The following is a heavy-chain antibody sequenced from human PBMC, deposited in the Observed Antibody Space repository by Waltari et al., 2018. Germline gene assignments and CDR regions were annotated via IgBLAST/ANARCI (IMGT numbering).Heavy chain of an antibody. D-gene: IGHD6-13*01. J-gene: IGHJ4*02. CDR1: GGSISSGSYY. CDR2: IYTSGST. CDR3: ARDSYSSIWDVIDY. V-gene: IGHV4-61*09. Sequence: QVQLQESGPGLVKPSQTLSLTCTVSGGSISSGSYYWSWIRPPAGKGLEWIGYIYTSGSTNYNPSLKSRVTISVDTSKNQFSLKLSSVTAADTAVYYCARDSYSSIWDVIDYWGQGTLVTVSS.